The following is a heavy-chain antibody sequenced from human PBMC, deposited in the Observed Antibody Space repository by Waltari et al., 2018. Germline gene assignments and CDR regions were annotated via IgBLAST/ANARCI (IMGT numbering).Heavy chain of an antibody. J-gene: IGHJ4*02. Sequence: EVQLVQSGAEVKKPGESLRISCKGSGYSFTNYWIGWVRQLPGKGLEWMGIIYPGDSDMKYSPSFQGQVTISADKSINTAYLQWNSLKASDTAMYYCARHRVGYCSGGSCHDFDYWGQGTLVTVSS. CDR3: ARHRVGYCSGGSCHDFDY. V-gene: IGHV5-51*03. CDR2: IYPGDSDM. CDR1: GYSFTNYW. D-gene: IGHD2-15*01.